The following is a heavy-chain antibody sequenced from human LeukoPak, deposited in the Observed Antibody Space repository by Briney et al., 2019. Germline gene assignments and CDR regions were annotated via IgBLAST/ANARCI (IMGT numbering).Heavy chain of an antibody. Sequence: GGSLRLSCAASGFTFSSYWMSWVRQAPGKGLEWVANIKQDGSEKYYVDSVKGRFTISRDNAKNSLYLQMNSLRAEDTAVYYCARGLVVSGYVSAVDIWGQGTMVTVSS. D-gene: IGHD2-2*01. CDR1: GFTFSSYW. J-gene: IGHJ3*02. CDR3: ARGLVVSGYVSAVDI. V-gene: IGHV3-7*01. CDR2: IKQDGSEK.